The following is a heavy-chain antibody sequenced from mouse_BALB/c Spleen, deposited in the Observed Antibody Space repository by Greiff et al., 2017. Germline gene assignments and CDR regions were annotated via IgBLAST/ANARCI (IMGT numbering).Heavy chain of an antibody. Sequence: EVHLVESGPELVKPGASVKMSCKASGYTFTSYVMHWVKQKPGQGLEWIGYINPYNDGTKYNEKFKGKATLTSDKSSSTAYMELSSLTSEDSAVYYCAQLTGTKIAYWGQGTLVTVAA. V-gene: IGHV1-14*01. CDR1: GYTFTSYV. J-gene: IGHJ3*01. D-gene: IGHD4-1*01. CDR2: INPYNDGT. CDR3: AQLTGTKIAY.